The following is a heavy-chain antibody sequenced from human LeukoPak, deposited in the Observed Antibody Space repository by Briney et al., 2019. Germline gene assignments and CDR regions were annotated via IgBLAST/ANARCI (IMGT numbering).Heavy chain of an antibody. J-gene: IGHJ5*02. Sequence: SETLSLTCTVSGGSISSSTYYWGWIRQPPGRGLEWIGTIYYRGSTYYNPSLKSRVTVSVDTSNNQFSLRLTSVTAADTAVYYCAILGTGSSWGQGTLVTVSS. V-gene: IGHV4-39*01. D-gene: IGHD3-10*01. CDR1: GGSISSSTYY. CDR3: AILGTGSS. CDR2: IYYRGST.